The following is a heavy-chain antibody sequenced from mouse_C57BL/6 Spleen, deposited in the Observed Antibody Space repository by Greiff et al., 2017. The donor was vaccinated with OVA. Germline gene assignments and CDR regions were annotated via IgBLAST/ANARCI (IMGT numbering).Heavy chain of an antibody. Sequence: EVKLVESGPGLVKPSQSLSLTCSVTGYSITSGYYWNWIRQFPGNKLEWMGYISYDGSNNYNPSLKNRISITRDTSKNQVFLKLNSVTTEDTATYYCARGYYGYEGYFDVWGTGTTVTVSS. CDR3: ARGYYGYEGYFDV. V-gene: IGHV3-6*01. CDR1: GYSITSGYY. D-gene: IGHD2-2*01. CDR2: ISYDGSN. J-gene: IGHJ1*03.